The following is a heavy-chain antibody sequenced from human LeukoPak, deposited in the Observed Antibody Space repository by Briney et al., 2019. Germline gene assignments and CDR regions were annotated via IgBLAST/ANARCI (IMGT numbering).Heavy chain of an antibody. J-gene: IGHJ4*02. CDR3: ARGPGISGDHIYPDY. D-gene: IGHD2-21*01. CDR2: IYESGST. V-gene: IGHV4-38-2*02. Sequence: SETLSLTCSVSGYSISSGKYWAWIRQTPGKGLEWIGSIYESGSTYYTPSLKSRVTMSVDTSKNQFSLSLTSVTAADTAVYFCARGPGISGDHIYPDYWGQGIQVAVSS. CDR1: GYSISSGKY.